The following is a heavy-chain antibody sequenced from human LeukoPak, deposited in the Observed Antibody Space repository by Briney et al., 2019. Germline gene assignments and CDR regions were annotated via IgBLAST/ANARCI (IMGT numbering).Heavy chain of an antibody. D-gene: IGHD5-12*01. V-gene: IGHV1-8*01. CDR3: ATIGDLYSDYDFQFDC. J-gene: IGHJ4*02. CDR1: GYTFTSYD. CDR2: MNPNSGHT. Sequence: ASVKVSCKASGYTFTSYDINWVRQATGQGLEWMGWMNPNSGHTGYAQKFQGRVTMTRNTSTSTAYMELSSLRSEDTAVYYCATIGDLYSDYDFQFDCWGQGTLVTVSS.